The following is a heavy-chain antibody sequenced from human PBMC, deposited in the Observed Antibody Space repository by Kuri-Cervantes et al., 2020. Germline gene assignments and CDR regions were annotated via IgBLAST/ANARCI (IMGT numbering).Heavy chain of an antibody. Sequence: LSLTCAASGFTFSTYAMHWVRQAPGKGLEGVAFISHDGINKNYADSVKGRFTISRDNSKNTLFLQMNSLRAEDTAVYYCARDRPVAAYNGNDRFLLTYYMDVWGKGTTVTVSS. CDR3: ARDRPVAAYNGNDRFLLTYYMDV. CDR1: GFTFSTYA. V-gene: IGHV3-30-3*01. CDR2: ISHDGINK. D-gene: IGHD1-1*01. J-gene: IGHJ6*03.